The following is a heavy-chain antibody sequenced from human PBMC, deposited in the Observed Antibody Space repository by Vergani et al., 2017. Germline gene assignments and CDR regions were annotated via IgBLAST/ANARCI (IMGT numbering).Heavy chain of an antibody. CDR3: ASVIAAAGTGY. CDR1: GFTFSSYS. Sequence: EVQLVESGGGLVKPGGSLRLSCAASGFTFSSYSMNWVRPAPGKGREWVSSISSSSSYIYYADSGKGRFTISRDNAKNALYLQMNSLRAEDTDVYYCASVIAAAGTGYGGQGTLVTVSS. V-gene: IGHV3-21*01. CDR2: ISSSSSYI. D-gene: IGHD6-13*01. J-gene: IGHJ4*02.